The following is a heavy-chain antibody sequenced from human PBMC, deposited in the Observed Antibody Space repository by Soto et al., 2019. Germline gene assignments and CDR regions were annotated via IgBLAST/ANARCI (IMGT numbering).Heavy chain of an antibody. J-gene: IGHJ6*02. CDR2: IIPMFGTT. D-gene: IGHD3-16*02. Sequence: QVQLVQSGAEVRKPGSSVKVSCKASGGTFGSNTISWVRQAPGQGLEWMGGIIPMFGTTNYAQKFQGRVTITADKSTTTDYMELSSLRSEDTAVYYCARRFISNYYGMDVWGQGTTVTVSS. CDR3: ARRFISNYYGMDV. V-gene: IGHV1-69*06. CDR1: GGTFGSNT.